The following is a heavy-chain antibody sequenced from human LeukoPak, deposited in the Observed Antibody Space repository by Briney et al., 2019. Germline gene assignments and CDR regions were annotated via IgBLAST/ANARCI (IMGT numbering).Heavy chain of an antibody. Sequence: SETLSLTCAVYGGSFSGYYWSWIRQPPGKGLEWIGEINHSGSTSYNPSLKSRVTISVDTSKNQSSLKLSSVTAADTAVYCCARDRVVVAANWFDPWGQGTLVTVSS. J-gene: IGHJ5*02. V-gene: IGHV4-34*01. CDR1: GGSFSGYY. D-gene: IGHD2-15*01. CDR2: INHSGST. CDR3: ARDRVVVAANWFDP.